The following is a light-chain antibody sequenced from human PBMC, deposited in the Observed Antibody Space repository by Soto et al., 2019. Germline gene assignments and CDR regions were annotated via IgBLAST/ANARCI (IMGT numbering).Light chain of an antibody. V-gene: IGKV3-20*01. CDR3: QQYGSSPRT. CDR1: QSVSSSY. Sequence: ELVLTQSPGALSLSPGERATLSCGASQSVSSSYLAWYQQKPGQAPRLLIYGASTSATGIPDRFSGSGSGTDFTLTISRLEPEDFAVYYCQQYGSSPRTFGQGTKVEIK. J-gene: IGKJ1*01. CDR2: GAS.